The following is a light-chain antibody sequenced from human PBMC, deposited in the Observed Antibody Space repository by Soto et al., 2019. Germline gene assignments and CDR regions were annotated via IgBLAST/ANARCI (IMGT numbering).Light chain of an antibody. CDR2: GAS. J-gene: IGKJ2*01. Sequence: EIVMTQSPGTLSLSPGERATISCRASQVIGSRYLAWYHQKSGQAPRLLIYGASSRATGIPDRFSGSGSGTDFTLTISRLEPEDCGVYYCQQFGSSIPHTFVQGTKLEIK. V-gene: IGKV3-20*01. CDR3: QQFGSSIPHT. CDR1: QVIGSRY.